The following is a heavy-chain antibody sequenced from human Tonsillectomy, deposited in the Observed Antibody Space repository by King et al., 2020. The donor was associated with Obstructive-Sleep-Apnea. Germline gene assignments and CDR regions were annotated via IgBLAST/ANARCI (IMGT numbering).Heavy chain of an antibody. D-gene: IGHD6-25*01. CDR2: INQDGSEK. Sequence: VQSGGSLRLSCAASGFTFSNYWMNWVRQAPGKGLVWGANINQDGSEKNYVDSVKGRFTISRDNAKNPLYLQMSSLRPEDTAVYYCGRGKYSSGFGGQGTLVTVSP. CDR1: GFTFSNYW. CDR3: GRGKYSSGF. J-gene: IGHJ4*02. V-gene: IGHV3-7*01.